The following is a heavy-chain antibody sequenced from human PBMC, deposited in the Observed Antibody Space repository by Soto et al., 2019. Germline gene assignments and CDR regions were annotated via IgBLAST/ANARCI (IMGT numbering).Heavy chain of an antibody. J-gene: IGHJ4*02. CDR3: TTRASSGYYPLLFDY. V-gene: IGHV3-15*07. Sequence: GGSLRLSCAASGFTFSNAWMNWVRQAPGKGLEWVGRIKSKTDGGTTDYAAPVKGRFTISRDDSKNTLYLQMNSLKTEDTAVYYCTTRASSGYYPLLFDYWGQGTLVTVSS. D-gene: IGHD3-22*01. CDR2: IKSKTDGGTT. CDR1: GFTFSNAW.